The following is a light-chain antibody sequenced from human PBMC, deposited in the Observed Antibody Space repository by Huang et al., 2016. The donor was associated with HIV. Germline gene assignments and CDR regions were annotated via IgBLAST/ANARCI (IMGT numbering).Light chain of an antibody. CDR2: DAS. CDR1: QSVSSY. Sequence: DIVLTQSPATLSLSPGERATLSCRASQSVSSYLAWYQQKPGQAPRLLIYDASNRATGIPARFRCSGSGTDFTLTISSLEPEDVAVYYCQQRSNWPLLTFGGGTKVEIK. V-gene: IGKV3-11*01. CDR3: QQRSNWPLLT. J-gene: IGKJ4*01.